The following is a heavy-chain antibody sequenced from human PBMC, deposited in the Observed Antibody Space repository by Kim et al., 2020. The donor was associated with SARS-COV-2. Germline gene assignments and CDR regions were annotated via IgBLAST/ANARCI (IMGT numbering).Heavy chain of an antibody. CDR2: IYYSGST. Sequence: SETLSLTCTVSGGSISSSSYYWGWIRQPPGKGLEWIGSIYYSGSTYYNPSLKSRVTISVDTSKNQFSLKLSSVTVADTAVYYCARHAEEFYYYDSSGYYYLDYWGQGALVTVSS. J-gene: IGHJ4*02. V-gene: IGHV4-39*01. CDR3: ARHAEEFYYYDSSGYYYLDY. D-gene: IGHD3-22*01. CDR1: GGSISSSSYY.